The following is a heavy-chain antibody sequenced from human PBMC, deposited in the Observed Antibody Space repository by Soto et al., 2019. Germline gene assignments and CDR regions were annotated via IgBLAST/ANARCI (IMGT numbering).Heavy chain of an antibody. Sequence: GESLKISCKGSGYSFTNYWIAWVRQMPGKGLEYMGIIYPSDSDTRYSPSFQGQVTISADKSINTAYLQWSSLKASDTAMYYCARHGFYGDYSSNYFDPWGQGTLVTLSS. CDR2: IYPSDSDT. J-gene: IGHJ5*02. CDR1: GYSFTNYW. V-gene: IGHV5-51*01. CDR3: ARHGFYGDYSSNYFDP. D-gene: IGHD4-17*01.